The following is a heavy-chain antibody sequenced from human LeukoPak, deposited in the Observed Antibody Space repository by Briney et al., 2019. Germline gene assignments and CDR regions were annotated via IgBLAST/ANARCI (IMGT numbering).Heavy chain of an antibody. D-gene: IGHD2-15*01. CDR1: GYSIAHGFF. V-gene: IGHV4-38-2*02. CDR2: LYHSGTT. J-gene: IGHJ2*01. Sequence: SETLSLTCTVSGYSIAHGFFWAWIRQPPGGGLEWIGSLYHSGTTYYNTSLKSRISTSVDTSNNQFSLKLRLLTAADTAVYYCARVEVPRDINDWYFDLWGRGTLVTVSS. CDR3: ARVEVPRDINDWYFDL.